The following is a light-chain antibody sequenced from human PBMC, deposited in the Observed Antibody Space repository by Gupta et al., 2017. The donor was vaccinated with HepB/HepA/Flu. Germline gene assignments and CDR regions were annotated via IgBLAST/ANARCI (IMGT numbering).Light chain of an antibody. V-gene: IGKV1-39*01. CDR3: QQSYSTPWT. CDR1: QSISSY. J-gene: IGKJ1*01. CDR2: AAS. Sequence: DIQMTQSPSSLSASVGDRVTITCRASQSISSYLNWYQQKPGKAPKLLIYAASSLRSGVPSRFSGSGSGTDFTLPISILQPEDCATYYGQQSYSTPWTFGQGTKVEIK.